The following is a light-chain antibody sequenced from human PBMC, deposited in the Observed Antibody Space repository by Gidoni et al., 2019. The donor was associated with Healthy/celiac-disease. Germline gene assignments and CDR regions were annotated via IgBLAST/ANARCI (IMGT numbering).Light chain of an antibody. Sequence: DFQMTQSPSSLSSSVGDRVTITCRASQSISTSLNWYQQKPGKAPKLLISDASSLHSGVPSRFSGRGSGTDFTLTISSLQPEDFATYYCQQRYSTPYTFGQGTNLEIK. CDR3: QQRYSTPYT. CDR1: QSISTS. J-gene: IGKJ2*01. CDR2: DAS. V-gene: IGKV1-39*01.